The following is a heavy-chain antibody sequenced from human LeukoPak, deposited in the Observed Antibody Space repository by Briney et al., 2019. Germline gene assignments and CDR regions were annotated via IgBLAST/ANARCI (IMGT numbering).Heavy chain of an antibody. Sequence: ASVKVSCKASGYTFTGYYMHWVRQAPGQGLEWMGWINPNSGGTNYAQKFQGRVTMTRDTSISTAYMELSRLRSDDTAVYYCARDYDFWSGSKSDIWGQGTMVTVSS. CDR1: GYTFTGYY. J-gene: IGHJ3*02. V-gene: IGHV1-2*02. CDR3: ARDYDFWSGSKSDI. CDR2: INPNSGGT. D-gene: IGHD3-3*01.